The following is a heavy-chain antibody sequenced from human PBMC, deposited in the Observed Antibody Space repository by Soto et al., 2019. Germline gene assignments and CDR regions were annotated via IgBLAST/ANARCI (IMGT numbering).Heavy chain of an antibody. CDR3: ARLPTQAEYYDTQN. V-gene: IGHV4-31*03. J-gene: IGHJ4*02. CDR1: GGSISSGGYS. Sequence: LSLTCTVSGGSISSGGYSWNWIRQHPGKGLEWIGHIYYSGNTDYKPSLRSRVIMSLDTSKNEISLKLRSVTAADTAMYYCARLPTQAEYYDTQNWGQGPLVTVSS. CDR2: IYYSGNT. D-gene: IGHD3-22*01.